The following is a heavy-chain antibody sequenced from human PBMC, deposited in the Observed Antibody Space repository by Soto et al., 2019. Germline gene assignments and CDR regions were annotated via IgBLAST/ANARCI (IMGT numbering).Heavy chain of an antibody. CDR2: IIPILGIA. Sequence: QVQLVQSGAEVKKPGSSVKVSCKASGGTFSSYTISWVRQAPGQGLEWMGRIIPILGIANYGQKFQGRVTITADKSTSTAYMELSRLRSEDTAVYYCAVIVVVVAWEAFDIWGQGTMVTVAS. CDR1: GGTFSSYT. J-gene: IGHJ3*02. D-gene: IGHD2-15*01. CDR3: AVIVVVVAWEAFDI. V-gene: IGHV1-69*02.